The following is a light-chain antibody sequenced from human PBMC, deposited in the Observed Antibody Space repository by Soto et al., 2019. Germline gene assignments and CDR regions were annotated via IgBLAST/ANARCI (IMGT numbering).Light chain of an antibody. J-gene: IGLJ1*01. CDR2: DVT. CDR1: DREIYGYDH. Sequence: QSAPTPPASVSASPGPSVANSCPGNDREIYGYDHVSWYQQHPGRAPKLLIYDVTNRPSGVSSRFSGSKAGRTASLTISGLQTEDEADYYCSSHTSSTALVFGTGTKVTVL. V-gene: IGLV2-14*03. CDR3: SSHTSSTALV.